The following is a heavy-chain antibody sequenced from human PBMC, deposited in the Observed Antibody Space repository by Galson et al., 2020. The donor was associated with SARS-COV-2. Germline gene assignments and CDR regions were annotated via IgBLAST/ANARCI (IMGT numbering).Heavy chain of an antibody. Sequence: GGSLRLSCAASGFTFSSYAMHWVRQAPGKGLEWVAAISYDGSNKYYADSVKGRFTISRDNSKNTLYLQMNSLRAEDTAVYYCASGNSGSYSDAFDIWGQGTMVTVSS. CDR1: GFTFSSYA. V-gene: IGHV3-30*04. J-gene: IGHJ3*02. CDR3: ASGNSGSYSDAFDI. CDR2: ISYDGSNK. D-gene: IGHD1-26*01.